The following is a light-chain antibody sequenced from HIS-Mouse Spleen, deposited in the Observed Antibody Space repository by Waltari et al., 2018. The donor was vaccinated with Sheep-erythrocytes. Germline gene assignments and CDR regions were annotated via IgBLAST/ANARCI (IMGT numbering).Light chain of an antibody. Sequence: QSALTQPASVSVSPGPSITIPCTGTTIALCGFTYCSWYQQHPGQAPKLMIYDVSNRPSGVSNRFSGSKSGNTASLTISGLQAEDEADYYCSSYTSSSTLDVFGTGTKFTVL. V-gene: IGLV2-14*03. CDR2: DVS. CDR3: SSYTSSSTLDV. J-gene: IGLJ1*01. CDR1: TIALCGFTY.